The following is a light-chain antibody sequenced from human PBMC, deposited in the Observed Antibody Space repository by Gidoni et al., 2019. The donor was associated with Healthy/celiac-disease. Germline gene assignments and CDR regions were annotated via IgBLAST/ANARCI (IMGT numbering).Light chain of an antibody. V-gene: IGKV1-5*03. CDR1: QSISNW. CDR2: KAS. J-gene: IGKJ4*01. Sequence: DIQMTPSPSTLSASVGDRFTITCRASQSISNWLAWYQQKPGKAPKLLIYKASSLESGVPSRFSGSGSGTEFTLTISSLQPDDFATYYCQQYNSYHTFGGGTKVEIK. CDR3: QQYNSYHT.